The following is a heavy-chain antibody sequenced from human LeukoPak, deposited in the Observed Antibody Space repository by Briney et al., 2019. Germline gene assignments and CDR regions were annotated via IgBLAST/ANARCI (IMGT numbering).Heavy chain of an antibody. J-gene: IGHJ4*02. D-gene: IGHD1-26*01. V-gene: IGHV1-2*02. CDR1: GYTFTAYY. Sequence: ASVKVSCKASGYTFTAYYMHWVRQAPGQGLEWMGWINPNSGDSNYAQKFQGRVTLTRDTSISTAYMELSRLRSDDTAVYYCARIGTWPSNDFDYWGQGTLVTVSS. CDR3: ARIGTWPSNDFDY. CDR2: INPNSGDS.